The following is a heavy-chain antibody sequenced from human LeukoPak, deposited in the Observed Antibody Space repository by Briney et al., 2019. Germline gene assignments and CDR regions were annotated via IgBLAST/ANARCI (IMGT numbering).Heavy chain of an antibody. CDR1: GFTFSNYS. Sequence: PGGSLRLSCAASGFTFSNYSMNWVRQAPGKGLEWVAVISYDGSNKYYADSVKGRFTISRDNSKNTLYLQMNSLRAEDTAVYYCARISWQLEYYFDYWGQGTLVTVSS. CDR3: ARISWQLEYYFDY. D-gene: IGHD6-13*01. J-gene: IGHJ4*02. V-gene: IGHV3-30*03. CDR2: ISYDGSNK.